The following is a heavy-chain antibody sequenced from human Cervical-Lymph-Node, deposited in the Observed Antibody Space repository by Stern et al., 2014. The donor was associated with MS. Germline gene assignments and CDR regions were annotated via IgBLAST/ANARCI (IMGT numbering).Heavy chain of an antibody. J-gene: IGHJ4*02. Sequence: QLVQSGPEVRQPGASVRVSCKASGYTFTTHNYGIAWVREAPGRGLEWMGWISSYNGNTVYAQKLQDRVTMTTDTSTSTAYMELRSLRSDDTAFYYCARERLRDFNDYHFDSWGQGTLVTVSS. V-gene: IGHV1-18*01. CDR3: ARERLRDFNDYHFDS. CDR2: ISSYNGNT. CDR1: GYTFTTHNYG. D-gene: IGHD4-11*01.